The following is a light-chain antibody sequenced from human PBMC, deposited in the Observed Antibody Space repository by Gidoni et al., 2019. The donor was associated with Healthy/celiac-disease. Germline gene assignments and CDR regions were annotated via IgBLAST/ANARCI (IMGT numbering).Light chain of an antibody. CDR3: QSADSSGTYVV. J-gene: IGLJ2*01. CDR1: ALPKPY. Sequence: SYELTQPPAVSVSPGQTARITCDGDALPKPYAYGYQQKPGQAPVLVIYKASERPSGIPERFSGSSSGTTVTLTISGVPAEDVADSYCQSADSSGTYVVFGGGTKLTVL. V-gene: IGLV3-25*03. CDR2: KAS.